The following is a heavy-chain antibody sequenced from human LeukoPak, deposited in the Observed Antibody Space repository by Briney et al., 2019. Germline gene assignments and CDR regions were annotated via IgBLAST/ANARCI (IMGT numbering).Heavy chain of an antibody. CDR1: GYTFTDYY. D-gene: IGHD3-10*01. V-gene: IGHV1-46*01. J-gene: IGHJ5*02. CDR2: INPSGGST. Sequence: ASVKVSCKASGYTFTDYYILWVRQAPGQGLDWMGIINPSGGSTSYAQKFQGRVTMTMDTSTSTVYMELRRLRSEDTAVYYCAREFVGSGSYGRGFDPWGQGTLVTVSS. CDR3: AREFVGSGSYGRGFDP.